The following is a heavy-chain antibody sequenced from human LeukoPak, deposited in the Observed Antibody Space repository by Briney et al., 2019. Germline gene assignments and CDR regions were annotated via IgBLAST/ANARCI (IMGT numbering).Heavy chain of an antibody. CDR3: ARRGGRNGWGDLDY. D-gene: IGHD3-10*01. J-gene: IGHJ4*02. CDR1: GFSFNNYA. CDR2: ISVSGDST. Sequence: PGGSLRLSCAASGFSFNNYAMNWVRQAPGKGLEWVSTISVSGDSTFYADSVQGRFTISRDTSRNSLSLHMNSLRAEDTAVYFCARRGGRNGWGDLDYWGQGTLVTVSS. V-gene: IGHV3-23*01.